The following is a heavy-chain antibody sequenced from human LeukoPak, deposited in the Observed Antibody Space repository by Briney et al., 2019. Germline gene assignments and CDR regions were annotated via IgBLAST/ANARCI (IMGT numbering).Heavy chain of an antibody. J-gene: IGHJ4*02. CDR1: GFTFSNYA. D-gene: IGHD2-15*01. CDR3: AKGRGYCTGGSCYSDY. V-gene: IGHV3-23*01. CDR2: ISGSDGST. Sequence: DPGGSLRLSCTASGFTFSNYAMSWVRQAPGKGLEWVSTISGSDGSTYYADSVKGRFTISRDNSKNTLYLQMNSLRVEDTAIYYCAKGRGYCTGGSCYSDYWGQGTLVIVSS.